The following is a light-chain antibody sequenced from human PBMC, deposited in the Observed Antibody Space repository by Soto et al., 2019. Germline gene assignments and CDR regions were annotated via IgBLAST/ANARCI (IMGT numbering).Light chain of an antibody. CDR2: DTS. CDR3: RHRSNWLALT. J-gene: IGKJ4*01. CDR1: QSVSSF. V-gene: IGKV3-11*01. Sequence: EIVLTQSPGTLSLSPGERATLSCRASQSVSSFLAWYQQKPGQAPRLLISDTSNRATGIPAMFSGSGAGTDFTLTNSSLEPGDFAVYDCRHRSNWLALTFGGGTKVEIK.